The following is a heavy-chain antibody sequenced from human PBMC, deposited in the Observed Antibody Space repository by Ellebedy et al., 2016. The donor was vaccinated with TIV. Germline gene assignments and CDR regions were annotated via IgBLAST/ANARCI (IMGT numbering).Heavy chain of an antibody. CDR2: IRQEGDVK. Sequence: GESLKISCIASGFSFRSYWMAWVRQAPGKGLEWVADIRQEGDVKYYVDSVKGRFTVSRDNAQNSLYLQMKSLRVEDTAGYYCARRASYGDYAVQVNSWFDPWGQGTLVTVFS. CDR3: ARRASYGDYAVQVNSWFDP. CDR1: GFSFRSYW. V-gene: IGHV3-7*01. D-gene: IGHD4-17*01. J-gene: IGHJ5*02.